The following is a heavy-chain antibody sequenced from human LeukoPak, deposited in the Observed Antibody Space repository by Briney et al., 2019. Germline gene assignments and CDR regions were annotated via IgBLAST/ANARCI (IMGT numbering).Heavy chain of an antibody. Sequence: HPGGSLRLSCAASGFTFSSYWMSWVRQAPGKGLEWVANIKQDGSEKYYVDSVKGRFTISRDNAKNSLYLQMNSLRAEDTAVYYCAREWWDYGLGSYGTFDIWGQGTMVTVSS. CDR3: AREWWDYGLGSYGTFDI. D-gene: IGHD3-10*01. CDR1: GFTFSSYW. V-gene: IGHV3-7*01. CDR2: IKQDGSEK. J-gene: IGHJ3*02.